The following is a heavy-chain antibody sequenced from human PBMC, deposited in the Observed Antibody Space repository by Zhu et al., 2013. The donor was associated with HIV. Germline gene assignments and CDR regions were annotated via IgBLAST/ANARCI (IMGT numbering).Heavy chain of an antibody. Sequence: QVQLVQSGAEVKKPGSSVKVSCKALRHFSSYAISWVRQAPGQGLEWMGGIIPIFGTANYAQKFQGRVTVTADKSTSTAYMELSSLRSEDTAVYYCARTVAGPYYFDYWGQGTLVTVSS. V-gene: IGHV1-69*06. CDR3: ARTVAGPYYFDY. J-gene: IGHJ4*02. D-gene: IGHD6-19*01. CDR2: IIPIFGTA. CDR1: RHFSSYA.